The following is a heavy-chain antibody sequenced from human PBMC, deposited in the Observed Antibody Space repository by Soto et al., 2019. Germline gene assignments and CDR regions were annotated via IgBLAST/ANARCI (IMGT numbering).Heavy chain of an antibody. CDR1: GYTFTSYA. CDR2: INAGDATT. D-gene: IGHD4-17*01. CDR3: TRGTVITGALFDS. J-gene: IGHJ4*02. Sequence: QVHLVQSGAEVKRPGASVKVSCQASGYTFTSYAIHWVRQAPGQSLEWMGWINAGDATTKYSQKFQGRVTITRDTSASTAYMEVRSLRFEGTAVYYCTRGTVITGALFDSWGQGTLVTVSS. V-gene: IGHV1-3*01.